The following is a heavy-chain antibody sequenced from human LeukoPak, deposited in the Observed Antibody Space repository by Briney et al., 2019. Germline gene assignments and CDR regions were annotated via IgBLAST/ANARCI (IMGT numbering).Heavy chain of an antibody. CDR2: INPSGGST. J-gene: IGHJ4*02. CDR1: GYTFTSYY. V-gene: IGHV1-46*01. D-gene: IGHD2-15*01. CDR3: ARDFGIPVVAATTPAYYFDY. Sequence: ASVKVSCKASGYTFTSYYMHWVRQAPGQGLEWMGIINPSGGSTSYAQKFQGRVTMTRDTSTSTVYMELSSLRSEDTAVYYCARDFGIPVVAATTPAYYFDYWGQGTLVTVSS.